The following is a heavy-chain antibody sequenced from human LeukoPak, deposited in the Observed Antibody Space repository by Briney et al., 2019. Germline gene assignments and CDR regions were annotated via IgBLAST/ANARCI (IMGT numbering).Heavy chain of an antibody. D-gene: IGHD6-13*01. V-gene: IGHV1-8*01. CDR1: GYTFTSYD. J-gene: IGHJ4*02. Sequence: ASVKVSCKASGYTFTSYDINWVRQATGQGLEWMGWMNPNSGNTGYAQKFQGRVTTTRNTSISTAYMELSSLRSEDTAVYYCARGRSSSWYKEGDYWGQGTLVTVSS. CDR2: MNPNSGNT. CDR3: ARGRSSSWYKEGDY.